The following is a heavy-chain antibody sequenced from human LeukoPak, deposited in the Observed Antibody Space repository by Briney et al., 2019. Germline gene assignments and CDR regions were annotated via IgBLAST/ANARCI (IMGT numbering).Heavy chain of an antibody. CDR2: ISGSGGST. CDR1: GFTFSSYA. CDR3: AKYRGRSLAYCGGDCSRAIFDY. V-gene: IGHV3-23*01. J-gene: IGHJ4*02. D-gene: IGHD2-21*02. Sequence: PGGSLRLSCAASGFTFSSYAMSWVRQAPGKGLEWVSAISGSGGSTYYADSVKGRFTISRDNSKNTLYLQMNSLRAEDTAVYYCAKYRGRSLAYCGGDCSRAIFDYWGQGTLVTVSS.